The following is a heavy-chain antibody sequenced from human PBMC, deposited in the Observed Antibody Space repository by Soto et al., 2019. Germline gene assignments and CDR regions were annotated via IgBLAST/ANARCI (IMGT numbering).Heavy chain of an antibody. D-gene: IGHD3-16*01. CDR1: GYTFSDFD. V-gene: IGHV1-8*01. Sequence: QAHLEESGAEVKRPGASVKVSCKASGYTFSDFDINWLRQASGQGHEWMGWMNAKSGDTVFAKRFQGKFNMTWDNYLSTADMDVGSLTSDDTAMYYGARGNPFNYAGFDVWGQGTPVAVSS. CDR3: ARGNPFNYAGFDV. CDR2: MNAKSGDT. J-gene: IGHJ4*02.